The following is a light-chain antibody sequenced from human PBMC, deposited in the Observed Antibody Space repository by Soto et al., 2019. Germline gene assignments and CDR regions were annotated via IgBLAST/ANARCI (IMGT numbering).Light chain of an antibody. Sequence: QSVLTQPPSVSGAPGQRVTISRTGSSSNIGAGYDVHWYQQLPGTAPKLLIYGNSNRPSGVPDRFSGSKSGTSASLAITGLQADDEADYYCQSYDSSLSGVVFGGGTKVTVL. V-gene: IGLV1-40*01. CDR2: GNS. CDR3: QSYDSSLSGVV. CDR1: SSNIGAGYD. J-gene: IGLJ2*01.